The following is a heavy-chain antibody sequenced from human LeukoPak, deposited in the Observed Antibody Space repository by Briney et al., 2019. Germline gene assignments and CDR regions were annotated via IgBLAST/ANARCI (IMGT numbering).Heavy chain of an antibody. CDR2: ISSSSSYI. D-gene: IGHD2-2*01. V-gene: IGHV3-21*01. J-gene: IGHJ4*02. CDR3: ARGGEPTEGILVVPAAIDFDY. Sequence: GGSLRLSCAASGFTFSSYSMNWVRQAPGKGLEWVSSISSSSSYIYYADSVKGRFTISRDNAKNSLYLQMNSLRAEDTAVYYCARGGEPTEGILVVPAAIDFDYLGQGTLVTVSS. CDR1: GFTFSSYS.